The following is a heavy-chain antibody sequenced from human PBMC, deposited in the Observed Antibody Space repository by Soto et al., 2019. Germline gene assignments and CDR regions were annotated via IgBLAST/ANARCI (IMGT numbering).Heavy chain of an antibody. V-gene: IGHV3-23*01. CDR2: ISVSGDNT. J-gene: IGHJ6*02. Sequence: GGSLRLSCAASGFTFSRYAMNWVRQAPGRGLQWISGISVSGDNTSYVESVRGRFTVYRDNSKNTLYLQMNNLRAEDTALYYCAKDGKMRAKVWFPAGYGMDVWGQGTTVTVSS. CDR1: GFTFSRYA. D-gene: IGHD3-10*01. CDR3: AKDGKMRAKVWFPAGYGMDV.